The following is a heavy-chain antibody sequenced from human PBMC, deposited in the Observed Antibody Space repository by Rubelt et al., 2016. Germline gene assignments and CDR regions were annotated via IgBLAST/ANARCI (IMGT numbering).Heavy chain of an antibody. CDR2: INPNSGGT. V-gene: IGHV1-2*02. CDR3: ARWGRDGYNEGLDP. D-gene: IGHD5-24*01. Sequence: QVQLVQSGAEVKKPGASVKVSCKASGYTFTSYGISWVRQAPGQGLEWMGWINPNSGGTNYAQNVQGRVTMTRDTSISTAYMELSRLRSDDTAVYYCARWGRDGYNEGLDPWGQGTLVTVSS. J-gene: IGHJ5*02. CDR1: GYTFTSYG.